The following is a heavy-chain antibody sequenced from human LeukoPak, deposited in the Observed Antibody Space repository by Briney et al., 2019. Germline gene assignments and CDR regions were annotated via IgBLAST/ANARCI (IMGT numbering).Heavy chain of an antibody. CDR1: GGSISSYY. CDR2: IYYSGST. CDR3: ARDSPDNWFDP. J-gene: IGHJ5*02. Sequence: SETQSLTCTVSGGSISSYYWSWIRQPQGKGLEGIGYIYYSGSTNYNPSLKSRVTISVDTSKNQFSLKLSSVTAADTAVYYCARDSPDNWFDPWGQGTLVTVSS. V-gene: IGHV4-59*01.